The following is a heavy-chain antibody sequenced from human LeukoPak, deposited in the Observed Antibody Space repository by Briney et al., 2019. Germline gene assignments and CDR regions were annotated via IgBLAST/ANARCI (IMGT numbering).Heavy chain of an antibody. CDR2: INHSGST. V-gene: IGHV4-34*01. D-gene: IGHD3-9*01. CDR3: ARERRVRYFDWLLRNNWFDP. Sequence: SETLSLTCAVYGGSFSGYYWSWIRQPPGKGLEWIGEINHSGSTNYNPSLKSRVTISVDTSKNQFSLKLSSVTAADTAVYYCARERRVRYFDWLLRNNWFDPWGQGTLVTVSS. CDR1: GGSFSGYY. J-gene: IGHJ5*02.